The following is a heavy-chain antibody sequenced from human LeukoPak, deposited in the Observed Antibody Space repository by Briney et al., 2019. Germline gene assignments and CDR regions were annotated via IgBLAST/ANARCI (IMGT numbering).Heavy chain of an antibody. J-gene: IGHJ3*02. CDR2: VSYRGDT. CDR3: ARPYSSNWYDAFHI. Sequence: SETLSLTCTVSGGSISSSSNYWSWIRQPPGKGLEWIGYVSYRGDTNYNPSLKSRVTISVDTSKNQFSLKLTSVTAADTAVYYCARPYSSNWYDAFHIWGQGTMVTVSS. CDR1: GGSISSSSNY. D-gene: IGHD6-13*01. V-gene: IGHV4-61*01.